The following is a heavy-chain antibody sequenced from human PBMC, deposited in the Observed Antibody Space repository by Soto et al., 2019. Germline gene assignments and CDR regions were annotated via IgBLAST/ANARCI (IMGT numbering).Heavy chain of an antibody. Sequence: QVQLQESGPGLVRPSQTLSLTCTVSGGSVTSGGYYWSWIRHCPGKGLEWIGYIYSSGDTNYNPSLNSRVAMSVDTSKNQFSLQLTSVTVADTAIYYCTRDCGPPVTHGYDSLGQGILVTVAS. CDR3: TRDCGPPVTHGYDS. CDR1: GGSVTSGGYY. D-gene: IGHD2-21*01. V-gene: IGHV4-31*03. J-gene: IGHJ5*01. CDR2: IYSSGDT.